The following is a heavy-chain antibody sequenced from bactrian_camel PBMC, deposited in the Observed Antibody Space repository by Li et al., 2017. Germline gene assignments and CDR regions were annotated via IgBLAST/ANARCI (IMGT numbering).Heavy chain of an antibody. CDR2: IYNQNKYT. D-gene: IGHD4*01. J-gene: IGHJ6*01. CDR3: ATPSYTYRDSVHSDAFAY. Sequence: HVQLVESGGGLVQPGGSLRLSCATSGFTFTTNYMNWVRQAPGKGLEWVASIYNQNKYTYYTDAVKGRFTISRDNLQMNSLKSEDTGLYYCATPSYTYRDSVHSDAFAYWGQGTQVTVS. CDR1: GFTFTTNY. V-gene: IGHV3-2*01.